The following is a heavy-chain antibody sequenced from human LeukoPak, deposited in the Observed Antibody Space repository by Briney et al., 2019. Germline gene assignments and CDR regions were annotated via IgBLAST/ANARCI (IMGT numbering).Heavy chain of an antibody. D-gene: IGHD2-21*01. Sequence: PGGSLRLSCAASGFTFSSYAMSWVRQAPGKGLEWVSAIIGSGGSTYYADSVKGRFTISRDNSKNTLYLQMNSPRAADTAVYCCATATAKPRAQVIFDYGGEGTLVTVSS. J-gene: IGHJ4*02. CDR1: GFTFSSYA. CDR3: ATATAKPRAQVIFDY. CDR2: IIGSGGST. V-gene: IGHV3-23*01.